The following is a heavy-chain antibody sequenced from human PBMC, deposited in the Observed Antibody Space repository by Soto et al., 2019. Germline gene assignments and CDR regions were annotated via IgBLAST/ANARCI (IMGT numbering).Heavy chain of an antibody. CDR1: GGTFSSYA. Sequence: SVKVSCKASGGTFSSYAISWVRQAPGQGLEWMGGIIPIFGTANYAQKFQGRVTITADESTSTAYMELSSLRSEDTAVYYCAADFLAVAGTDYWGQGTLVTVSS. J-gene: IGHJ4*02. CDR3: AADFLAVAGTDY. D-gene: IGHD6-19*01. CDR2: IIPIFGTA. V-gene: IGHV1-69*13.